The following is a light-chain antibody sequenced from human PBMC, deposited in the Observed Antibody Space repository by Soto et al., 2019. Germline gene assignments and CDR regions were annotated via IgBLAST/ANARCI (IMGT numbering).Light chain of an antibody. CDR1: RSVSSSY. CDR2: GAS. CDR3: QQYGSSPPSWT. Sequence: ETVLTQSPGTLSLSPGERATLFCRASRSVSSSYLAWYQQKPGQAPRLLIYGASSRATGIPDRFSGSGSGTDSTLTISRLEPEDFAVYYCQQYGSSPPSWTCGQGTKVEIK. J-gene: IGKJ1*01. V-gene: IGKV3-20*01.